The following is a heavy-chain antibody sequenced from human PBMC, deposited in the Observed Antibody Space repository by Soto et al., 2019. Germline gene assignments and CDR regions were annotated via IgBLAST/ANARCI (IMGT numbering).Heavy chain of an antibody. CDR3: ARDESDNWNLGPYYFDY. J-gene: IGHJ4*02. CDR2: IKQDGSEK. V-gene: IGHV3-7*03. CDR1: GFTFSSYW. Sequence: PGGSLRLSCAASGFTFSSYWMSWVRQAPGKGLEWVANIKQDGSEKYYVDSVKGRFTISRDNAKNSLYLQMNSLRAEDTAVYYCARDESDNWNLGPYYFDYWGQGTLVTVSS. D-gene: IGHD1-7*01.